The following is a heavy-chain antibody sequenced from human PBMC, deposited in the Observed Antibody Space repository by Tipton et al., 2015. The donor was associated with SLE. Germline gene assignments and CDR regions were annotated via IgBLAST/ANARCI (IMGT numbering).Heavy chain of an antibody. D-gene: IGHD3-22*01. V-gene: IGHV4-39*01. J-gene: IGHJ4*02. CDR2: MYYTGTT. CDR1: GGSISSVFHY. Sequence: TLSLTCAVSGGSISSVFHYWAWIRQPPGKGLEWIGAMYYTGTTNYNPSLKSRVTISVDTSKSQFSLRLNSVTAADTAVYYCARQVVYDTSGYYYFDSWGQGTLVTVSS. CDR3: ARQVVYDTSGYYYFDS.